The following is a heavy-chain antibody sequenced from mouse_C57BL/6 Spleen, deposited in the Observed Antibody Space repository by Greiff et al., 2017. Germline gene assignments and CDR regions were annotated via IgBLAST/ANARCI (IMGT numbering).Heavy chain of an antibody. D-gene: IGHD1-1*02. CDR2: ISGGGGNT. Sequence: EVMLVESGGGLVKPGGSLKLSCAASGFTFSSYTMSWVRQTPEKRLEWVATISGGGGNTYYPDSVKGRFTISRDNAKNTLYLQMSSLRSEDTALYYCASGGTGYFDVWGTGTTVTVSS. J-gene: IGHJ1*03. CDR3: ASGGTGYFDV. V-gene: IGHV5-9*01. CDR1: GFTFSSYT.